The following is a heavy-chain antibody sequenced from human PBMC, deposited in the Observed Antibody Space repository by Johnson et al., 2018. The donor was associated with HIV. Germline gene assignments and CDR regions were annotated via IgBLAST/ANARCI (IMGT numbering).Heavy chain of an antibody. CDR2: IKQDGSEK. V-gene: IGHV3-7*01. J-gene: IGHJ3*02. CDR3: AKDQWSSSWTNDAFDI. D-gene: IGHD6-13*01. CDR1: GFTFSNAW. Sequence: VQLVESGGGFIKPGGSLRLSCATSGFTFSNAWMNWVRQAPGKGLEWVANIKQDGSEKYYVDSVKGRFTISRDNARNSLYLQMNSLRAEDTAVYYCAKDQWSSSWTNDAFDIWGQGTMVTVSS.